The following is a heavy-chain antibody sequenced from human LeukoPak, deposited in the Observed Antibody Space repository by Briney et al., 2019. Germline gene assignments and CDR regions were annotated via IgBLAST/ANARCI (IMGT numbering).Heavy chain of an antibody. J-gene: IGHJ3*02. V-gene: IGHV3-20*04. CDR2: INWNGGST. D-gene: IGHD3-10*01. CDR3: ARGVWVNRWFGDHTDAFDI. CDR1: GFTFDDYG. Sequence: SGGSLRLSCAASGFTFDDYGMSWVRQAPGKGLEWVSGINWNGGSTGYADSVKGRFTISRDNAKNSLYLQMNSLRAEDTALYYCARGVWVNRWFGDHTDAFDIWGQGTMVTVSS.